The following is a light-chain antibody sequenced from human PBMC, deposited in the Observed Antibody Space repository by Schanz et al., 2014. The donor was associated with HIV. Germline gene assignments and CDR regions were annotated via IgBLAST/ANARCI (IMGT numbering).Light chain of an antibody. V-gene: IGKV3-20*01. CDR1: QSVTSNY. CDR3: QQYFSTPFT. Sequence: EIVLTQSPGTLSLSPGERATLSCRASQSVTSNYLAWYQQKPGQAPRLLIYDASSRATGIPDRFGGSGSGTDFTLTISSLQAEDVAVYYCQQYFSTPFTFGPGTRVHIK. CDR2: DAS. J-gene: IGKJ3*01.